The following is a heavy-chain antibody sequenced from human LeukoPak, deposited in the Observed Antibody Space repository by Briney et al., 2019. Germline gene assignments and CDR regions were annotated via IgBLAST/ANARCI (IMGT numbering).Heavy chain of an antibody. J-gene: IGHJ5*02. CDR1: GGSFSGYY. D-gene: IGHD1-26*01. CDR3: ARDLTAPNWWEPVWWFDP. Sequence: SETLSLTCAVYGGSFSGYYWSWIRQPPGKGLEWIGEINHSGSTNYNPSLKSRVTISVDTSKNQFSLKLSSVTAADTAVYYCARDLTAPNWWEPVWWFDPWGQGTLVTVSS. V-gene: IGHV4-34*01. CDR2: INHSGST.